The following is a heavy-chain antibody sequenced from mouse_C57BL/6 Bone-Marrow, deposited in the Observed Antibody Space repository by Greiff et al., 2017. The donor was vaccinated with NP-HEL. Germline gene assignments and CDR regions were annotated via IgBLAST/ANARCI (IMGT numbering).Heavy chain of an antibody. Sequence: QVQLQQPGAELVKPGASVKLSCKASGYTFTSYWMQWVKQRPGQGLEWIGEIDPSDSYTNYNQKFKGQATLTVDTSSSTAYMQLSSLTSEDSAVYYCARGTYYAMDYWGQGTSVTVSS. V-gene: IGHV1-50*01. CDR1: GYTFTSYW. D-gene: IGHD1-1*02. CDR3: ARGTYYAMDY. J-gene: IGHJ4*01. CDR2: IDPSDSYT.